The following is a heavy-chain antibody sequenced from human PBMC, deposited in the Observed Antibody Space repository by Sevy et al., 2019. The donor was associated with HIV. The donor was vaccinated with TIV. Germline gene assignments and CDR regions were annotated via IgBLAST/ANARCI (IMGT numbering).Heavy chain of an antibody. D-gene: IGHD1-20*01. V-gene: IGHV6-1*01. CDR3: ARDGLTYGGMDV. CDR2: TFYRSKWSN. CDR1: GDSVSSNSAA. J-gene: IGHJ6*02. Sequence: SQTLSLTCAISGDSVSSNSAAWNWIRQSPSRGLEWLGRTFYRSKWSNDYAVSVKSRITIKPDTSKNQVSLQLNSVTTEDTAIYYCARDGLTYGGMDVWGQGTTVTVSS.